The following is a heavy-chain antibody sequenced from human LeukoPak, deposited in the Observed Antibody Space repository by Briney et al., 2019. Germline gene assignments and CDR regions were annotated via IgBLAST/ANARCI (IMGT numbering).Heavy chain of an antibody. CDR1: VYTFTSYA. V-gene: IGHV1-3*01. CDR2: INAGNGNT. D-gene: IGHD2-2*01. J-gene: IGHJ4*02. CDR3: ARVCSSTSCFNY. Sequence: ASVKVSCKASVYTFTSYAMHWVRQAPGQRLEWMGWINAGNGNTKYSQKFQGRVTITRDTSASTAYMELSSLRSEDTAVYYCARVCSSTSCFNYWGQGTLVTVSS.